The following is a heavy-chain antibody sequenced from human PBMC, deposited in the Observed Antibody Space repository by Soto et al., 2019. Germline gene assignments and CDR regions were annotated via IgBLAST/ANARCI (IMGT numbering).Heavy chain of an antibody. Sequence: SETLSLTCTVSGGSISSYYWSWIRQPPGKGLEWIGYIYYSGSTNYNPSLKSRVTISVDTSKNQFSLKLSSVTAADTAVYYCARGGSVAAARGFDDWGQGTLVTVSS. D-gene: IGHD6-13*01. CDR1: GGSISSYY. V-gene: IGHV4-59*01. CDR2: IYYSGST. J-gene: IGHJ4*02. CDR3: ARGGSVAAARGFDD.